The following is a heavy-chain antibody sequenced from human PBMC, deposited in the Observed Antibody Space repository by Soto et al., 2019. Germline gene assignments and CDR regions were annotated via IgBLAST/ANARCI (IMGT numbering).Heavy chain of an antibody. D-gene: IGHD5-12*01. CDR2: INHSGST. CDR1: GGSFSGYY. CDR3: ARETRQGLRYNY. V-gene: IGHV4-34*01. Sequence: QVQLQQWCAGLLNPSETLSLTCAVYGGSFSGYYWSWIRQPPGKGLEWIGEINHSGSTNYNPSLKSRVTISVDPSKNQFSLKLSSVTAADTAVYYCARETRQGLRYNYWGQGTLVTVSS. J-gene: IGHJ4*02.